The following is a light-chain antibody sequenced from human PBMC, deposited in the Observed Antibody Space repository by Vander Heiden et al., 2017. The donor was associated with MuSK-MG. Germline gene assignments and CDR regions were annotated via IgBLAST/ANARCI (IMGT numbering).Light chain of an antibody. Sequence: IQLTQFPSSLYASVGDTVTITCRANEGIRNDLGWYQQKSGTAPKGLVYAASTVQSGVPSRFIGSGSGADYTLTSRSLQPEDSATYYCLQDYNYPRTFGQGTKVEIK. V-gene: IGKV1-6*01. CDR3: LQDYNYPRT. J-gene: IGKJ1*01. CDR2: AAS. CDR1: EGIRND.